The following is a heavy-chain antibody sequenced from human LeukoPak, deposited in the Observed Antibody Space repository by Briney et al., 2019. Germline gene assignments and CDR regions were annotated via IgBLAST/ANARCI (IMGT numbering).Heavy chain of an antibody. J-gene: IGHJ6*03. CDR3: ARGRVAGSPNPSYYYYMDV. D-gene: IGHD6-19*01. V-gene: IGHV4-34*01. CDR2: INHSGST. CDR1: GGSFSVYY. Sequence: SETLSLTCAVYGGSFSVYYWSWIRQPPGKGLEWIGQINHSGSTNYNPSLKSRITISVDASKNQFSLKLSSVTAADTAVYYCARGRVAGSPNPSYYYYMDVWGKGTTVTVSS.